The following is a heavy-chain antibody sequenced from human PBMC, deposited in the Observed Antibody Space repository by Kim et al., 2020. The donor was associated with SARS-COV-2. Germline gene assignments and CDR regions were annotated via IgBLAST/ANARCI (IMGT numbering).Heavy chain of an antibody. Sequence: RFTISRDNSKNTLYLQMNSRRAEDTAVYYCAKDPSTYYYDSSGYSDAFDIWGQGTMVTVSS. D-gene: IGHD3-22*01. CDR3: AKDPSTYYYDSSGYSDAFDI. V-gene: IGHV3-23*01. J-gene: IGHJ3*02.